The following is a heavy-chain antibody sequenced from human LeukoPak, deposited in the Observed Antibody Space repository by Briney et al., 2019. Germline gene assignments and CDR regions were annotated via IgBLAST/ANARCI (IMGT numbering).Heavy chain of an antibody. Sequence: PGGPLRLSCAASGFTFSNYWMHWVRQAPGKGLVGVSRINTDGISTRYADSVKGRFPISRDNAKNTLYLQMKSLRAEDTAVYYGARNGGGGAFDIWGQGTMVTVSS. V-gene: IGHV3-74*01. CDR1: GFTFSNYW. J-gene: IGHJ3*02. CDR3: ARNGGGGAFDI. D-gene: IGHD3-16*01. CDR2: INTDGIST.